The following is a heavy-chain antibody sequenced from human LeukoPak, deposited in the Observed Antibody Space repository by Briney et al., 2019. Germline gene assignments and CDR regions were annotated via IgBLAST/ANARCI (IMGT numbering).Heavy chain of an antibody. CDR2: ISGSGGST. CDR3: AKDSKIVGATFRSYHYMDV. CDR1: GFTFSTYG. J-gene: IGHJ6*03. V-gene: IGHV3-23*01. D-gene: IGHD1-26*01. Sequence: PGRSLRLSCAAAGFTFSTYGMHWVRQAPGKGLEWVSAISGSGGSTYYADSVKGRFTISRDNSKNTLYLQMNSLRAEDTAVYYCAKDSKIVGATFRSYHYMDVWGKGTAVTVSS.